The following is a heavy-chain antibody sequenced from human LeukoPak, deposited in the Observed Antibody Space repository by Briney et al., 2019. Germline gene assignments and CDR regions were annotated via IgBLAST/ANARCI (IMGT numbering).Heavy chain of an antibody. D-gene: IGHD3-10*01. CDR1: GVSISSSNSY. V-gene: IGHV4-39*07. CDR2: IYYTGNT. CDR3: ARVIRESPDY. J-gene: IGHJ4*02. Sequence: SETLSLTCTVSGVSISSSNSYWGWIRQPPGKGLEWIGSIYYTGNTYYNASLKSRVTISVDTSKNQFSLKLSSVTAADTAVYYCARVIRESPDYWGQGTLVTVSS.